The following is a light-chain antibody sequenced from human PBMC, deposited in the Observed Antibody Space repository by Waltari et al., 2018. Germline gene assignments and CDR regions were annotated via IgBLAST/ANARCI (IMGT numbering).Light chain of an antibody. CDR1: TGAVTSGYY. V-gene: IGLV7-43*01. CDR3: LLYYGGAYV. CDR2: STS. J-gene: IGLJ1*01. Sequence: QTVVTQEPSLTVSPGGTVTLTCASSTGAVTSGYYPNWFQQKPGQAPSALIYSTSNKHACTPARFSCSLLGGKAALTLAGVQPEDEAEYYCLLYYGGAYVFGTGTKVTVL.